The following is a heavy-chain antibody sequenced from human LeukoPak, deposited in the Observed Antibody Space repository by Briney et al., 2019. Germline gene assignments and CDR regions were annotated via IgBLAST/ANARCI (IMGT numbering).Heavy chain of an antibody. CDR3: ARTAGRITIFGVATAGWFDP. V-gene: IGHV4-31*03. Sequence: SQTLSLTCTVSGGSSSSGGYYWSWIRQHPGKGLEWIGYIYYSGSTYYNPSLKSRVTISVDTSKNQFSLKLSSVTAADTAVYYCARTAGRITIFGVATAGWFDPWGQGTLVTVSS. CDR2: IYYSGST. CDR1: GGSSSSGGYY. D-gene: IGHD3-3*01. J-gene: IGHJ5*02.